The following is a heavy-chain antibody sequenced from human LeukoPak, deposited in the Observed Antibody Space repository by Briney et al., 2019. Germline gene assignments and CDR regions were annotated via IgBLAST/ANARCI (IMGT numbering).Heavy chain of an antibody. J-gene: IGHJ6*02. CDR3: AKGGYGSGSYYGYYGMDV. CDR1: GFTFSSYA. CDR2: ISGSGGNT. Sequence: GSLRLSCAASGFTFSSYAMSWVRQAPGKGLEWVSGISGSGGNTYYADSVKGRFTISRDNSKNTLYLQMNSLGAEDTAVYYCAKGGYGSGSYYGYYGMDVWGQGTTVTVSS. V-gene: IGHV3-23*01. D-gene: IGHD3-10*01.